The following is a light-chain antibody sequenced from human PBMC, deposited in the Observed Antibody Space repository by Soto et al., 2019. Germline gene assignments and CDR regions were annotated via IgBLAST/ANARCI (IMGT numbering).Light chain of an antibody. CDR1: SGHSSYA. V-gene: IGLV4-69*01. J-gene: IGLJ2*01. Sequence: QSVLTQSPSASASLGASVKLTCTLSSGHSSYAIAWHQQQPEKGPRYLMKITSDGSHSKGDGIPDRFSGSSSGAERYLTISSLQSEDEADYYCQTWGTGIVVFGGGTKLTVL. CDR2: ITSDGSH. CDR3: QTWGTGIVV.